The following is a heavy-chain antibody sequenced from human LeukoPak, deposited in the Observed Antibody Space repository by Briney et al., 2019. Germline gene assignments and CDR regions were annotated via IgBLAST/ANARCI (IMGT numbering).Heavy chain of an antibody. CDR1: GFTFSSYA. J-gene: IGHJ4*02. D-gene: IGHD6-13*01. V-gene: IGHV3-23*01. CDR3: AKDPRDSSSWYFDY. Sequence: GGPLRLSCAASGFTFSSYAMNWVRQAPGKGLGWVSGISGSGDRTYYADSVKGRFTISRDNSKNTLYLEMNSLRAEDTAVYHCAKDPRDSSSWYFDYWGQGTLVTVSS. CDR2: ISGSGDRT.